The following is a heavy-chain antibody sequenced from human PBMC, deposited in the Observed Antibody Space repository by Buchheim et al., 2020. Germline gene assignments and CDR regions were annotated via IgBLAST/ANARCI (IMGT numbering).Heavy chain of an antibody. J-gene: IGHJ4*02. V-gene: IGHV3-74*01. CDR3: ARDANAVFDY. CDR2: IQSDERST. Sequence: EVQLVQSGGALVQPGGSLRLSCAASGFTVTKNWMHWVRQAPGKGLVWVSGIQSDERSTSYADSVKGRFTISRDSAKNTSSLQMNSLRAEDTAVYYCARDANAVFDYWGQGAL. CDR1: GFTVTKNW.